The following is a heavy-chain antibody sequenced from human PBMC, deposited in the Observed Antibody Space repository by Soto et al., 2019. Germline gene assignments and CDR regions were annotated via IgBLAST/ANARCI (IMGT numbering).Heavy chain of an antibody. Sequence: ASVKVSCKASGGTFSSYAISWVRQAPGQGLEWMGGIIPIFGTANYAQKFQGRVTITADKSTSTAYMELSSLRSEDTAVYYCARDERPPLTASFYYYYGMDVWGQGTTVTVSS. CDR2: IIPIFGTA. V-gene: IGHV1-69*06. CDR3: ARDERPPLTASFYYYYGMDV. J-gene: IGHJ6*02. CDR1: GGTFSSYA. D-gene: IGHD3-3*02.